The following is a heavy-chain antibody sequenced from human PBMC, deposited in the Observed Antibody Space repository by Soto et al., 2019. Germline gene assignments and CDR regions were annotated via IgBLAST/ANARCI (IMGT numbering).Heavy chain of an antibody. Sequence: QVQLVESGGGVVQPGRSLRLSCAASGFTFSSYGMHWVRQAPGKGLEWVAVISYDGSNKYYADSVKGRFTISRDNSKNTLYLQKNSLRAEDTAVYYCAKDQRIAAACTGAYYYYYGMDVWGQGTTVTVSS. V-gene: IGHV3-30*18. J-gene: IGHJ6*02. D-gene: IGHD6-13*01. CDR3: AKDQRIAAACTGAYYYYYGMDV. CDR1: GFTFSSYG. CDR2: ISYDGSNK.